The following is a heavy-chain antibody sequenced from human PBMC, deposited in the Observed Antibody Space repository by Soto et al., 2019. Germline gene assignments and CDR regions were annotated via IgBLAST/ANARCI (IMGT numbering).Heavy chain of an antibody. CDR1: GFSLNRNGMC. Sequence: GPTLVNPTQTPTLTCTFSGFSLNRNGMCVNCILPPPGKALEWLALIDWDDDKYYSTSLKTRLTISRDTSNNQVVLTMTNMDPVDTATYSCARPSALPLGYPHGMDVWGQGTTVTVSS. J-gene: IGHJ6*02. CDR3: ARPSALPLGYPHGMDV. D-gene: IGHD7-27*01. V-gene: IGHV2-70*13. CDR2: IDWDDDK.